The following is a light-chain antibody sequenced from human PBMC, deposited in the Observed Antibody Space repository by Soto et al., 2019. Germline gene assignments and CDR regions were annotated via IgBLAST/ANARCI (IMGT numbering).Light chain of an antibody. CDR3: QQLNSYPQT. CDR2: AAS. V-gene: IGKV1-9*01. J-gene: IGKJ1*01. CDR1: QGISSY. Sequence: IQLTQSPSSLSASVGGRFTITCLAIQGISSYLDWYQQKAGKAPKLLIYAASTLQSGVPSRFRGSGSGTDFTLTIGSLQPEDFETYYCQQLNSYPQTFGQGTKVDIK.